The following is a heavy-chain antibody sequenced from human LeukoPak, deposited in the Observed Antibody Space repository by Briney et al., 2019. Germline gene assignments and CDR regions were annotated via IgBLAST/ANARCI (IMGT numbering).Heavy chain of an antibody. D-gene: IGHD1-26*01. CDR1: GYTFTSYA. CDR2: INADNGNT. V-gene: IGHV1-3*01. CDR3: ATDRRELTFPVFDY. Sequence: ASVKVSCKASGYTFTSYAMHWVRQAPGQRLEWMGWINADNGNTKYSQKFQGRVTITRDTSASTAYMELSSLTSEDTAVYYCATDRRELTFPVFDYWGQGTLVTVSS. J-gene: IGHJ4*02.